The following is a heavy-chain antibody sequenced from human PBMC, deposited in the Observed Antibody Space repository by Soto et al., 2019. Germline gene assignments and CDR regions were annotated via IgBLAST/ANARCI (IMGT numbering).Heavy chain of an antibody. CDR3: ARDPYGMDV. CDR1: GSSIGSYY. Sequence: TSETLSLTCTVTGSSIGSYYWSWIRQPPGKGLEWIGYVYYSGSTNYNPSLKSRVTISVDTSKNQFSLKLSSVTAADTAVYYCARDPYGMDVWGQGTTVT. J-gene: IGHJ6*02. CDR2: VYYSGST. V-gene: IGHV4-59*01.